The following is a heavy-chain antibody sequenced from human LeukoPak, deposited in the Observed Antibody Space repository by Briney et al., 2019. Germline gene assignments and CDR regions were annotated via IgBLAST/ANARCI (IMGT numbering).Heavy chain of an antibody. D-gene: IGHD3-16*01. V-gene: IGHV3-23*01. J-gene: IGHJ6*02. CDR2: ISGSGGST. CDR1: GFTFSSYA. CDR3: AKDQKAGGYYYYGMDV. Sequence: GGSLRLSCAASGFTFSSYAMSWVRQAPGKGLEWVSAISGSGGSTYYADSVKGRFTISRDNSKNTLCLQMNSLRAEDTAVYYCAKDQKAGGYYYYGMDVWGQGTTVTVSS.